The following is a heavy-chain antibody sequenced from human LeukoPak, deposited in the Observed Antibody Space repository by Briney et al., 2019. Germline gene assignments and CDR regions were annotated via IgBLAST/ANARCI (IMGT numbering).Heavy chain of an antibody. J-gene: IGHJ4*02. CDR2: INHSGST. D-gene: IGHD5-24*01. CDR1: GGSFSGYY. Sequence: SETLSLTCAVYGGSFSGYYWSWIRQPPGKGLEWIGEINHSGSTNYNPSLKSRVTISVDTSKNQFSLKLSSVTAADTAVYYCARGRERDGYPTNFDYWGQGTLVTVS. V-gene: IGHV4-34*01. CDR3: ARGRERDGYPTNFDY.